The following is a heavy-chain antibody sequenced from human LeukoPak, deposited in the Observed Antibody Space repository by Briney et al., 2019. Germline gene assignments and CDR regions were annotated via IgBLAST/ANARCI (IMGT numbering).Heavy chain of an antibody. CDR2: ISADGGST. CDR3: AKSPSLHAFDI. J-gene: IGHJ3*02. V-gene: IGHV3-23*01. Sequence: GGSLRLSCAASGFTFSSYSMNWVRQAPGKGLECVSTISADGGSTYYPDSVKGRFTISRDNSKNTLYLQMNSLRAEDTAVYYCAKSPSLHAFDIWGQGTMVTVSS. CDR1: GFTFSSYS.